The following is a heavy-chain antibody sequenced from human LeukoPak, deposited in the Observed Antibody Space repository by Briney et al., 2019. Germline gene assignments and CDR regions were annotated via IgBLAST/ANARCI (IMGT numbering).Heavy chain of an antibody. J-gene: IGHJ4*02. D-gene: IGHD2-15*01. V-gene: IGHV1-69*13. CDR2: IIPIFGTA. CDR3: ARVFSGRGFVDY. CDR1: GGTFSSYA. Sequence: SVKVSCKASGGTFSSYAISWVRQAPGQGLEWMGGIIPIFGTANYAQKFQGRVTITADESTSTAYMELSSLRSEDTAVYYCARVFSGRGFVDYWGQGTLVTVSS.